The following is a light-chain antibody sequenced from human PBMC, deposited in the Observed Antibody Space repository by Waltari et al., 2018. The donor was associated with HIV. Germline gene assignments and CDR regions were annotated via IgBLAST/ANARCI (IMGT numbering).Light chain of an antibody. CDR1: SSNIGAPYA. Sequence: QSVLTQPPSVSGAPGQRVTISCTGSSSNIGAPYAVPWYQQLPGTAPKVLIYGNRDRPSGVPGRFSGSKSATSASLVITGLQAEDEGNYYCQSYDSSLSGWVFGGGTKLTVL. J-gene: IGLJ3*02. CDR3: QSYDSSLSGWV. CDR2: GNR. V-gene: IGLV1-40*01.